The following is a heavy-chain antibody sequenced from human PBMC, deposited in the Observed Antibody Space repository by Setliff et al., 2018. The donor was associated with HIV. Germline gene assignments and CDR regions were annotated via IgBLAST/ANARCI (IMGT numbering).Heavy chain of an antibody. V-gene: IGHV1-46*01. Sequence: ASVKVSCKASGYTFTRYFMHCVRQAPGQGLEWLGMINPSGGSTWYAQKFQGRVTMTGDTSTNTLYMELSSLRSEDTAVYYCARGWEWNYDLGYWGQGTLVTVSS. CDR2: INPSGGST. J-gene: IGHJ4*02. D-gene: IGHD1-7*01. CDR3: ARGWEWNYDLGY. CDR1: GYTFTRYF.